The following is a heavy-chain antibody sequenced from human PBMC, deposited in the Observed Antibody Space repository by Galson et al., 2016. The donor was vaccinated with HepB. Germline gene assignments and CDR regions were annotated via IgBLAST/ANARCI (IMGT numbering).Heavy chain of an antibody. V-gene: IGHV3-23*01. CDR3: GKHGGFDY. Sequence: SLRLSCAASGFSFSTSGMSWVRQTPGRELEWVSGITGSGGTTHYADSVKGRFTISRDNSKNTLYLYMNSLRAGDTAVYYCGKHGGFDYWGQGALVTVSS. CDR1: GFSFSTSG. J-gene: IGHJ4*02. CDR2: ITGSGGTT. D-gene: IGHD3-16*01.